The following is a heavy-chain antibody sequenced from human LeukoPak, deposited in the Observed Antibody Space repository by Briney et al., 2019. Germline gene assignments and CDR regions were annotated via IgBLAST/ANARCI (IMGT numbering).Heavy chain of an antibody. V-gene: IGHV4-61*01. CDR2: IYYSGST. Sequence: SETLSLTCTVSGGSISSGTYYWSWIRQPPGKGLEWIGYIYYSGSTNYNPSLKSRVTISVDTSKNQFSLKLSSVTAADTAVYYCARDPPEGIAAAGTFNWFDPWGREPWSPSPQ. D-gene: IGHD6-13*01. CDR3: ARDPPEGIAAAGTFNWFDP. CDR1: GGSISSGTYY. J-gene: IGHJ5*02.